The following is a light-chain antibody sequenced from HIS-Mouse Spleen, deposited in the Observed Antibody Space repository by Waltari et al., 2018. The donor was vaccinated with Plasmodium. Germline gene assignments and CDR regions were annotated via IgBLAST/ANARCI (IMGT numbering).Light chain of an antibody. CDR3: YSTDSSGNHRV. J-gene: IGLJ3*02. Sequence: SYELTQPPSASVSPGQTARITCSGDALPKKYAYWYQQKSGQAPVPVIYEDSKRPPGIPERFSGSSSGTMATLTISGAQVEDEADYYCYSTDSSGNHRVFGGGTKLTVL. CDR1: ALPKKY. V-gene: IGLV3-10*01. CDR2: EDS.